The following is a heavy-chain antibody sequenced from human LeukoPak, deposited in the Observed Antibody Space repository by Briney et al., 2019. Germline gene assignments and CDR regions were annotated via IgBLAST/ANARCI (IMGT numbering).Heavy chain of an antibody. CDR1: GFTFSSYS. Sequence: NPGGSLRLSCAASGFTFSSYSMNWVRQAPGKGLEWVSSISTNSNYIYYADSVKGRFTISRDNAKNSLYLQMNSLRAEDTAVYYCASRSSTSMWGQGTMVTVSS. J-gene: IGHJ3*02. CDR3: ASRSSTSM. D-gene: IGHD2-2*01. V-gene: IGHV3-21*01. CDR2: ISTNSNYI.